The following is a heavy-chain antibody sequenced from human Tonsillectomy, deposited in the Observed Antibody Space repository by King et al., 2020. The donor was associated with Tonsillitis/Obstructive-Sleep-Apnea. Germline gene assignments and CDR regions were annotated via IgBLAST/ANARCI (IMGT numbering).Heavy chain of an antibody. V-gene: IGHV3-23*04. CDR3: AKDAWDFWSGYSHYFDY. J-gene: IGHJ4*02. CDR2: ISASGYST. D-gene: IGHD3-3*01. Sequence: VQLVESGGGLVQPGGSLRLSCAASGFRFSSYAMNWVRQAPGKGLEWVSAISASGYSTYYADSVKGRFTISRDNSKNTLYLQMDSLRAEDTAVYYCAKDAWDFWSGYSHYFDYWGQGTLVTVSS. CDR1: GFRFSSYA.